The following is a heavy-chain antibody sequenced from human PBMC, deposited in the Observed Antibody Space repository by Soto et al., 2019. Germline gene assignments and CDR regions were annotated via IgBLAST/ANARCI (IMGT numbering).Heavy chain of an antibody. CDR2: IYHSGST. J-gene: IGHJ5*02. Sequence: SETLSLTCAVSGGSISSSNWWSWVRQPPGKGLEWIGEIYHSGSTNYNPSLKSRVTISVDKSKNQFSLKLSSVTAADTAVYYCARVPDWFGVKGWFDPWGQGTLVTVSS. D-gene: IGHD3-10*01. CDR3: ARVPDWFGVKGWFDP. V-gene: IGHV4-4*02. CDR1: GGSISSSNW.